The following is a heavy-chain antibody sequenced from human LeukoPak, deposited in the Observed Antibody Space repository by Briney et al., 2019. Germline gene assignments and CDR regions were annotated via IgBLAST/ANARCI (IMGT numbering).Heavy chain of an antibody. D-gene: IGHD2-2*01. Sequence: SETLSLTCTVSGGSISSYYWSWIRQPPGKGLVWIGYIYYSGSTNYNPSLKSRVTISVDTSKNQFSLKLSSVTAADTAVYYCARLSTSYGMDVWGQGTTVTVSS. CDR2: IYYSGST. CDR1: GGSISSYY. CDR3: ARLSTSYGMDV. J-gene: IGHJ6*02. V-gene: IGHV4-59*01.